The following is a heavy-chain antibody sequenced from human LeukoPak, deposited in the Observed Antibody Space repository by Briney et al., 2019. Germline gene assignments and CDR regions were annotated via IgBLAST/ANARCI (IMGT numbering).Heavy chain of an antibody. CDR2: ISYDGSNK. CDR1: GFTVSSHY. CDR3: AREVFGRGRVAIPFDY. D-gene: IGHD2-2*01. J-gene: IGHJ4*02. V-gene: IGHV3-30-3*01. Sequence: PGGSLRLSCAASGFTVSSHYMSWVRQAPGKGLEWVAVISYDGSNKYYADSVKGRFTISRDNSKNTLYLQMDSLRAEDTAVYYCAREVFGRGRVAIPFDYWGQGTLVTVSS.